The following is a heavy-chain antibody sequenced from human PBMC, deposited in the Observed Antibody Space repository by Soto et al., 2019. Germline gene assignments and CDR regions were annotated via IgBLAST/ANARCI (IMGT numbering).Heavy chain of an antibody. CDR3: AREVGSSSYGMDV. Sequence: EVQLVESGGGLVQPGGSLRLSCAASGFTFSSYDMHWVRQATGKGLEWVSAIGTAGDTYYPGSVKGRFTISRENANNSFYLQMNSLMAEDTAVYYCAREVGSSSYGMDVWGQGTTVTGSS. D-gene: IGHD6-6*01. CDR1: GFTFSSYD. V-gene: IGHV3-13*01. CDR2: IGTAGDT. J-gene: IGHJ6*02.